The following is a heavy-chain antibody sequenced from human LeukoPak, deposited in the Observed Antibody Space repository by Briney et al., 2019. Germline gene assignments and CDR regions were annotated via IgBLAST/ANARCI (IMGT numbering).Heavy chain of an antibody. CDR2: ISAYNGNT. J-gene: IGHJ4*02. CDR1: GYTFTSYG. Sequence: ASVKVSCKASGYTFTSYGISWVRQAPGQGLEWMGWISAYNGNTNYAQKLQGRVTMTTDTSTSTAYMELRSLRSDDTAVYYCARDRAYYDFWSGRRAFDYWGQGILVTVSS. CDR3: ARDRAYYDFWSGRRAFDY. D-gene: IGHD3-3*01. V-gene: IGHV1-18*01.